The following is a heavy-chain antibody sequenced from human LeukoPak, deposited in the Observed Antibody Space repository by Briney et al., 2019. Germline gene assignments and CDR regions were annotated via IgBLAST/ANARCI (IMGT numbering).Heavy chain of an antibody. Sequence: GGSLRLSCAASGFTFSNAWMSWVRQAPGKGLEWVGRIKSKTDGGTTDYAAPVKGRFTISRDDSKNTLYLQTNSLKTEDTAVYYCTTDRSYDFWSGYYRMPRSSTDYWGQGTLVTVSS. CDR1: GFTFSNAW. CDR2: IKSKTDGGTT. CDR3: TTDRSYDFWSGYYRMPRSSTDY. J-gene: IGHJ4*02. D-gene: IGHD3-3*01. V-gene: IGHV3-15*01.